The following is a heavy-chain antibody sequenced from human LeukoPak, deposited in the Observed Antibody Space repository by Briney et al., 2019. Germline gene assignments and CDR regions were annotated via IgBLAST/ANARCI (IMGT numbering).Heavy chain of an antibody. CDR2: IYYSGST. D-gene: IGHD3-22*01. J-gene: IGHJ4*02. CDR3: ARFSADYDSSGQPFDY. Sequence: SETLSLTCTVSGGSISSYYWSWIRQPPGKGLEWIGYIYYSGSTNYNPSLKSRVTISVDTSKNQFSLTLSSVTAADTAVYYCARFSADYDSSGQPFDYWGQGTLVTVSS. CDR1: GGSISSYY. V-gene: IGHV4-59*01.